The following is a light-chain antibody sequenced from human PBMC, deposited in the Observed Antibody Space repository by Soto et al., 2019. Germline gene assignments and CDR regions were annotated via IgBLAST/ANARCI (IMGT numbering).Light chain of an antibody. CDR1: QSISTH. J-gene: IGKJ4*01. V-gene: IGKV3-15*01. Sequence: EIAVTQSPATLSVSPGESATLFCRASQSISTHLAWYQQKRGQAPRLLIYGASTRSTGIPGRFSGSGAGTVFTLTSSRLQAEDFAVYYCQQDSAWITFGGGTTVEIK. CDR3: QQDSAWIT. CDR2: GAS.